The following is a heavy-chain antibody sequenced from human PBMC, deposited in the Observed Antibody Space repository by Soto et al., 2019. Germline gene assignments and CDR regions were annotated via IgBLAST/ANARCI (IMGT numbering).Heavy chain of an antibody. CDR3: AREVGAAGTLH. Sequence: EVQLVESGGGLVQPGGSLRLSCAASGFTFSSYWMSWVRQAPGKGLEWVANIKQDGSEKYYVDSVKGRFTISRDNAKNSLDLQMNRLRAEDTAVYYCAREVGAAGTLHWGQGTLVTVSS. V-gene: IGHV3-7*01. CDR1: GFTFSSYW. J-gene: IGHJ4*02. D-gene: IGHD6-13*01. CDR2: IKQDGSEK.